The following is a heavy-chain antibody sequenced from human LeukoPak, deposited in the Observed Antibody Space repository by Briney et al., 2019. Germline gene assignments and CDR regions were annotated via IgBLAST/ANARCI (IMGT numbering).Heavy chain of an antibody. CDR2: VLYNGIT. V-gene: IGHV4-59*02. CDR3: ARDLTTVTKGFDI. Sequence: SETLSLTCSISGGSVSTHYWTWIRQPPGKGLEWIGYVLYNGITNYNPSLGGRITISVDTSQNQFSLSLRSVTAADTAVYYCARDLTTVTKGFDIWGQGTMVTVSS. J-gene: IGHJ3*02. CDR1: GGSVSTHY. D-gene: IGHD4-17*01.